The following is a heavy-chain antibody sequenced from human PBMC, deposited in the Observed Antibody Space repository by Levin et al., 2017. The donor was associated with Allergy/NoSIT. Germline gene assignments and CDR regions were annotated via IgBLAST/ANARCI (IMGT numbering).Heavy chain of an antibody. J-gene: IGHJ6*03. V-gene: IGHV3-30-3*01. CDR1: GFTFSSYA. D-gene: IGHD3-3*01. CDR2: ISYDGSNK. CDR3: ARPYYDFWSGYYKSYMDV. Sequence: GESLKISCAASGFTFSSYAMHWVRQAPGKGLEWVAVISYDGSNKYYADSVKGRFTISRDNSKNTLYLQMNSLRAEDTAVYYCARPYYDFWSGYYKSYMDVWGKGTTVTVSS.